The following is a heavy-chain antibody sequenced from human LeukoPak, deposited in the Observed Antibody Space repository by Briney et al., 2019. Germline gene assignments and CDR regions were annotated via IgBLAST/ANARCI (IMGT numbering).Heavy chain of an antibody. V-gene: IGHV3-23*01. Sequence: GGSLRLSCAASGFTFSSYAMSWVRQAPGKGLEWVSAISGSGGSEYFADSVKGRLSISRDNPKNTLYLQMNSLRAEDTALYYCARGRTTMIVVDLYFEYRGQGTLVTVSS. CDR2: ISGSGGSE. CDR3: ARGRTTMIVVDLYFEY. J-gene: IGHJ4*02. D-gene: IGHD3-22*01. CDR1: GFTFSSYA.